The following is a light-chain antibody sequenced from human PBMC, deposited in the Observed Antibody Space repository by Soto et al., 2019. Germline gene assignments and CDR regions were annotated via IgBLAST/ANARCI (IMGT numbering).Light chain of an antibody. CDR2: EVS. CDR3: CSYAGNSNFL. J-gene: IGLJ2*01. Sequence: QSVLTQPASVSGSPGQSITISCTGTASDVGSYKLVSWYQHLPDKAPKLIIFEVSERPSGVSDRFSGSKSGNTASLTISGLQAEDEADYYCCSYAGNSNFLFGGGTKLTVL. CDR1: ASDVGSYKL. V-gene: IGLV2-23*02.